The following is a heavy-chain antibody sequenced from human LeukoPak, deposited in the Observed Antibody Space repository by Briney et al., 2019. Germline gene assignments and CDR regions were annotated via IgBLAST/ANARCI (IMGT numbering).Heavy chain of an antibody. Sequence: GGSLRLSCAASGFTFSSYAMSWVRQAPGKGLEWVSVISGSGGSTYYADSVKGRFTISRDKSKNTLYLQMNSLRAEDTAVYYCAKRYCSSTSCSYWYFDLWGRGTLVTVSS. CDR1: GFTFSSYA. CDR2: ISGSGGST. D-gene: IGHD2-2*01. V-gene: IGHV3-23*01. CDR3: AKRYCSSTSCSYWYFDL. J-gene: IGHJ2*01.